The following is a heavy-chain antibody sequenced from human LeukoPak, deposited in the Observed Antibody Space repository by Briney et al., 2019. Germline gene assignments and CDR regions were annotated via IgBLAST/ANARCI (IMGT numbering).Heavy chain of an antibody. V-gene: IGHV3-30*04. D-gene: IGHD1-26*01. CDR3: ARDAGATSWFDP. Sequence: GGSLRLSCAASGFTFSSYAMHWVRQAPGKGLEWVAVISYDGSNKYYADSVKGRFTISRDNSKNTLYLQMNNLRAEDTAVYYCARDAGATSWFDPWGQGTLVTVSS. CDR2: ISYDGSNK. J-gene: IGHJ5*02. CDR1: GFTFSSYA.